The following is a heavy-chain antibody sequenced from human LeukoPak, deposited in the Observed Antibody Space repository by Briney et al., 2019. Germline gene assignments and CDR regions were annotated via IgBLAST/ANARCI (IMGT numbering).Heavy chain of an antibody. Sequence: ASVKVSCKASGGTFSSYAISWVRPAPGQGLEWMGGIIPIFGTANYAQKFQGRVTITTDESTSKAYMELSSLRSEDTAVYYCARAAVDSSGYYPQYYYYYYMDVWGKGTTVTVSS. J-gene: IGHJ6*03. D-gene: IGHD3-22*01. CDR1: GGTFSSYA. V-gene: IGHV1-69*05. CDR3: ARAAVDSSGYYPQYYYYYYMDV. CDR2: IIPIFGTA.